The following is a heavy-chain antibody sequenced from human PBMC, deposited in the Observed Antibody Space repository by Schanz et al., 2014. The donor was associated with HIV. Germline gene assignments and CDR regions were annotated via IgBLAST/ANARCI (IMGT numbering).Heavy chain of an antibody. J-gene: IGHJ4*02. V-gene: IGHV1-18*01. Sequence: QVQLVQSGAEVKKPGASVMLSCKASGYSFTSYDINWVRQATGQGLEWMGWISAYNGNTNYAQKLQGRVTMTTDTSTSTAYMDLRSLRSDDTAVYYCARGAAEMATMTPWRYWGQGTLVTVSS. CDR2: ISAYNGNT. CDR1: GYSFTSYD. D-gene: IGHD5-12*01. CDR3: ARGAAEMATMTPWRY.